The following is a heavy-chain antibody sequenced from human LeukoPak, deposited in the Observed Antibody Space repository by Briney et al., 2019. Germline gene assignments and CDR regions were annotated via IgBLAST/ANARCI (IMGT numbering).Heavy chain of an antibody. J-gene: IGHJ6*02. CDR1: GGSISSYY. CDR2: IYYSGST. Sequence: PSETLSLTCTVSGGSISSYYWSWIRQPPGKGLEWIGYIYYSGSTNYNPSLKSRVTISVDTSKNQFSLKLSSVTAADTAVYYCARDRNYDFWSGYIGVGLYYYGMDVWGQGTTVTVSS. D-gene: IGHD3-3*01. CDR3: ARDRNYDFWSGYIGVGLYYYGMDV. V-gene: IGHV4-59*12.